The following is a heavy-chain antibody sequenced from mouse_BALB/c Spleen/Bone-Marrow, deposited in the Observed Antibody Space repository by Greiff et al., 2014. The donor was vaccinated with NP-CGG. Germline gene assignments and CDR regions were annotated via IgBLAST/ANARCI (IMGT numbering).Heavy chain of an antibody. D-gene: IGHD1-1*01. CDR3: TREGYYGSSYVDY. Sequence: VKLMESGAELVRPGASVKLSCKASGYTFTSYWINWVKQRPGQGLEWIGNIYPSDSYTNYNQKFKDKATLTVDKSSSTAYMQLSSPTSGDSAVYYCTREGYYGSSYVDYWGQGTTLTVSS. J-gene: IGHJ2*01. CDR1: GYTFTSYW. CDR2: IYPSDSYT. V-gene: IGHV1-69*02.